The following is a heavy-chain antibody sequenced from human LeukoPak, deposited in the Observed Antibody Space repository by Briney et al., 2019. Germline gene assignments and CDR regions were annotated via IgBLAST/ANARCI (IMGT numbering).Heavy chain of an antibody. Sequence: PGGSLRLSCAASGFIFTNYFMSWVRQAPGKGLEWVASIKHDGSEKYYVDSVRGRFTISRDNARNSLYLQMNSLRAEDTAVYYCARAVDTTTDYFDYWGQGTLVTVSS. J-gene: IGHJ4*02. CDR2: IKHDGSEK. D-gene: IGHD5-18*01. CDR3: ARAVDTTTDYFDY. CDR1: GFIFTNYF. V-gene: IGHV3-7*01.